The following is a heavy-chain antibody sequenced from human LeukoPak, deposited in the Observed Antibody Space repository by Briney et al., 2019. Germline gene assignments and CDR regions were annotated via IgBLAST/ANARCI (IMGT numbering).Heavy chain of an antibody. V-gene: IGHV3-11*01. CDR1: GFTFSDYY. Sequence: PGGSLRLSCAASGFTFSDYYMSWIRQAPGKGLEWVSYISSSGSTIYYADSVKGRFTISRDNAKNSLYLQMNSLRAEDTAVYYCARDPVRGYTWFDPSGQGTLVTVSS. D-gene: IGHD3-16*02. CDR2: ISSSGSTI. CDR3: ARDPVRGYTWFDP. J-gene: IGHJ5*02.